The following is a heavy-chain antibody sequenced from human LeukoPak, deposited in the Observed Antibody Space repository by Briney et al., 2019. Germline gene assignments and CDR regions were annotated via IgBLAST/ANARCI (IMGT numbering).Heavy chain of an antibody. V-gene: IGHV3-7*05. Sequence: GGSLRLSCVDSGLTFSNYWMTWVRQAPGKGLEWVANINQDGSDIHYVDSVRGRFTISRDNAKNSVYLQMNGLRAEDTALYYCATHNNWRLEYWGQGTLVTVSS. CDR1: GLTFSNYW. CDR3: ATHNNWRLEY. CDR2: INQDGSDI. D-gene: IGHD1-20*01. J-gene: IGHJ4*02.